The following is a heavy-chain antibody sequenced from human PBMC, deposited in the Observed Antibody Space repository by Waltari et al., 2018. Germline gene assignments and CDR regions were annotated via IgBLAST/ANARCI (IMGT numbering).Heavy chain of an antibody. V-gene: IGHV3-33*01. Sequence: QVQLVESGGGVVQPGRSLRLSCAASAFPYSSYVMHWVRQAPGKGLEWVAAIWVDGGNIYYVDSVKGRFTISRDNSKNTLYLQMNSLRAEDTAVYYCAREAMTLYYFDYWGQGTLVTVSS. CDR1: AFPYSSYV. D-gene: IGHD2-21*02. J-gene: IGHJ4*02. CDR3: AREAMTLYYFDY. CDR2: IWVDGGNI.